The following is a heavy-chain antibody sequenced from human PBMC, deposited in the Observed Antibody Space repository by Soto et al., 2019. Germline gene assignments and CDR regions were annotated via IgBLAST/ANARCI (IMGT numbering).Heavy chain of an antibody. J-gene: IGHJ4*02. Sequence: EVQLLESGGGLIQPGGSLRLYCAASGFPFSTYEMTWARQSPGKGLERAAFITSSGGPTYYADSVRSRFTISRDNSKNTVYLQMDSLRVEDTARYDCVKGGWFDDWGQGTLVTVSS. CDR2: ITSSGGPT. V-gene: IGHV3-23*01. CDR3: VKGGWFDD. D-gene: IGHD6-19*01. CDR1: GFPFSTYE.